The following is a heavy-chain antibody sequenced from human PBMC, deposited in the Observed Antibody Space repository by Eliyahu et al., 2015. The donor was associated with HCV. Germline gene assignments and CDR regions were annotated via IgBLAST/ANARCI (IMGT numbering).Heavy chain of an antibody. CDR2: ISSSSSYT. CDR1: GFXFSXYX. V-gene: IGHV3-11*06. D-gene: IGHD3-10*01. CDR3: AREGGSGSYRDLDY. J-gene: IGHJ4*02. Sequence: QVQLVESGGGLVKPGGSLRLSCAASGFXFSXYXXXWIRQAPGKGLEWVSYISSSSSYTNYADSVKGRFTISRDNAKNSLYLQMNSLRAEDTAVYYCAREGGSGSYRDLDYWGQGTLVTVSS.